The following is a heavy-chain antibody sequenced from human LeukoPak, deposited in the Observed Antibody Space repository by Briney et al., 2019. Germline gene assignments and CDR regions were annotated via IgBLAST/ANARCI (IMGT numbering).Heavy chain of an antibody. J-gene: IGHJ3*02. CDR2: IYPGDSDT. D-gene: IGHD2-2*01. CDR1: GYSFTSYW. Sequence: GESLKISCKGSGYSFTSYWIGWVRQMPGKGLEWMGIIYPGDSDTRYSPSFQGQVTISADKSISTAYLQWSSLKASNTAMYYCAATYCSSTSCRDAFDIWGRGTMVTVSS. V-gene: IGHV5-51*01. CDR3: AATYCSSTSCRDAFDI.